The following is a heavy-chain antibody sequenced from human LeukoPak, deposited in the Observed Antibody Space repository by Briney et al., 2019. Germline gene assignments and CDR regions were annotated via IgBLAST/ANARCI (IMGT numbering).Heavy chain of an antibody. V-gene: IGHV4-4*07. D-gene: IGHD3-16*01. CDR2: IYTSGST. CDR3: ARTSLFVFDI. CDR1: GGSLSGCY. J-gene: IGHJ3*02. Sequence: PSETLSLTCTVSGGSLSGCYWSWIRQPAGNRLEWIGRIYTSGSTNYNPSLKSRITMSLDTSKNQFSLKLNSVTAADTAVYYCARTSLFVFDIWGQGTMVTVSS.